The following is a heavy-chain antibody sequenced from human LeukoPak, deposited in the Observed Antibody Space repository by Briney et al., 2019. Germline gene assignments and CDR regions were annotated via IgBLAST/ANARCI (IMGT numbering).Heavy chain of an antibody. CDR2: IYYSGST. Sequence: PSETLSLTCTVSGGSISSSSYYWGWIRQPPGKGLEWIGSIYYSGSTYYNPSLKSRVTISVDTSKNQFSLKLSSVTAADTAVYYCAREGINYYPPFDYWGQGTLVTVSS. CDR1: GGSISSSSYY. D-gene: IGHD3-22*01. J-gene: IGHJ4*02. V-gene: IGHV4-39*07. CDR3: AREGINYYPPFDY.